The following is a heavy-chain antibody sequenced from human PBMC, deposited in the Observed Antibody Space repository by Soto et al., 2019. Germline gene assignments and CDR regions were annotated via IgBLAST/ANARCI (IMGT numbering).Heavy chain of an antibody. J-gene: IGHJ2*01. CDR2: ISWNSGSI. Sequence: EVQLVESGGGLVQPGRSLRLSCAASGFTFDDYAMHWVRQAPGKGLEWVSGISWNSGSIGYADSVKGRFTISRDNAKNPMYLQMNSLRAEDTALYYCARTGSGWAWYFDLWGRGTLVTVSS. CDR1: GFTFDDYA. CDR3: ARTGSGWAWYFDL. V-gene: IGHV3-9*01. D-gene: IGHD6-19*01.